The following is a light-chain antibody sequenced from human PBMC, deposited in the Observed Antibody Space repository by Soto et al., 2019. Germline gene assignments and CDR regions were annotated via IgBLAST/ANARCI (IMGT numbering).Light chain of an antibody. CDR2: WAS. CDR1: QSVLYSSNNKNY. Sequence: DIVVTQSPDPLAVSLGERATINCKSSQSVLYSSNNKNYVAWYQKKPGQPPKLLIYWASTRESGVPDRFSGSGSGTDFTLTISSLQAEDVAVYYCQQYYSTHPTFGQGTKVDIK. CDR3: QQYYSTHPT. V-gene: IGKV4-1*01. J-gene: IGKJ1*01.